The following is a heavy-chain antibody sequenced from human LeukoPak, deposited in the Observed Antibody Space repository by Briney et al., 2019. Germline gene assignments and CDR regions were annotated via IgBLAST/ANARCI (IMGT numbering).Heavy chain of an antibody. J-gene: IGHJ4*02. Sequence: PGGSLRLSCAASGFTFSGSAMHWDRQASGKGLEWVGRIRSKANSYATAYAASVKGRFTISRDDSKNTAYLQMNSLKTEDTAVYYCTAMDTAVRADYWGQGTLVTVSS. CDR2: IRSKANSYAT. CDR1: GFTFSGSA. CDR3: TAMDTAVRADY. V-gene: IGHV3-73*01. D-gene: IGHD5-18*01.